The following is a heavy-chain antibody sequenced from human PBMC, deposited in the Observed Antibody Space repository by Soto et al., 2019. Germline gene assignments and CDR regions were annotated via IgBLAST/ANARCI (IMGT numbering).Heavy chain of an antibody. J-gene: IGHJ4*02. Sequence: QVQLQESGPGLVKPSETLSLTCTVSGGSVSSGNYYWSWIRQPPGKGLEGIGYFYYTGSTNYNPSLKSRVTISIDASQNQFSLRLSSVTAADTAVYYCARSMHYSDGSNYSPFDYWGQGTLVTVSS. CDR3: ARSMHYSDGSNYSPFDY. V-gene: IGHV4-61*01. CDR1: GGSVSSGNYY. D-gene: IGHD3-22*01. CDR2: FYYTGST.